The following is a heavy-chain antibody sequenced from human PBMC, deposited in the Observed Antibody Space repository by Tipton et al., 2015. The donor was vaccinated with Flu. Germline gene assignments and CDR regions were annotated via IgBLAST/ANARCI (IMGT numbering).Heavy chain of an antibody. CDR3: ARSGWDVRGMNWLDP. V-gene: IGHV4-61*02. J-gene: IGHJ5*02. CDR2: IYTSGST. CDR1: GGSVTSGYYY. Sequence: TLSLTCSVSGGSVTSGYYYWSWIRQPAGKGLEWIGRIYTSGSTKYNPSLNGRVTISLDTSKNHFSLKLTSVTAADTAVYYCARSGWDVRGMNWLDPWGHGTPVTVSS. D-gene: IGHD1-26*01.